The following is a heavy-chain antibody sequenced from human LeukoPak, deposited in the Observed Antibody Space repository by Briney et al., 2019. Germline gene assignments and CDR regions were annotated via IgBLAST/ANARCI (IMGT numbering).Heavy chain of an antibody. J-gene: IGHJ5*02. CDR3: ARGFGVVTSFDP. CDR2: ISGSGGST. Sequence: GGSLRLSCAASGFTFSSYAMSWVRQAPGKGLEWVSAISGSGGSTYYADSVKGRFTISRDNSKNTLYLQMNSLRAEDTAVYYCARGFGVVTSFDPWGQGTLVTVSS. CDR1: GFTFSSYA. V-gene: IGHV3-23*01. D-gene: IGHD3-3*01.